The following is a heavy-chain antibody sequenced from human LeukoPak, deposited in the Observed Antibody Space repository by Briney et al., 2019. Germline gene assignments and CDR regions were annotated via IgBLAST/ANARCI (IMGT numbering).Heavy chain of an antibody. CDR2: INTDGSRT. D-gene: IGHD5-24*01. Sequence: GGSLRLSCAASGFTFTTYWMHWVRQAPGKGLVWVSRINTDGSRTNYADTVKGRFIISRDNTKNTLFLQMNSLRAEDTGVYYCARVMADSDSWFDPWGQGTLVTVSS. J-gene: IGHJ5*02. V-gene: IGHV3-74*01. CDR1: GFTFTTYW. CDR3: ARVMADSDSWFDP.